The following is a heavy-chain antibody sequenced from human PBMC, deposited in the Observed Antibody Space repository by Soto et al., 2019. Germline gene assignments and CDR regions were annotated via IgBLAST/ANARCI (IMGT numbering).Heavy chain of an antibody. CDR1: DGSISSTSYY. V-gene: IGHV4-39*02. CDR2: MYYSGST. CDR3: ARRTSRWHDRVQFDP. J-gene: IGHJ5*02. Sequence: QVQLQESGPGLVKPSETLSLTCTASDGSISSTSYYWVWIRQPPGKGLEWIGSMYYSGSTSYNPSLTSRVARSVDTSNNHFSLRLKSVPAADTAVYYCARRTSRWHDRVQFDPWGQGTLVTVSS. D-gene: IGHD1-1*01.